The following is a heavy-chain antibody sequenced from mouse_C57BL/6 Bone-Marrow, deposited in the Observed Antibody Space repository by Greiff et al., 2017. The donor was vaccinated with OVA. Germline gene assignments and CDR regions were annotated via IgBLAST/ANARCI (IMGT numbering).Heavy chain of an antibody. J-gene: IGHJ3*01. CDR1: GYTFTDYE. D-gene: IGHD1-1*01. CDR3: TNGGRGSWFAY. V-gene: IGHV1-15*01. CDR2: IDPETGGT. Sequence: QVQLKESGAELVRPGASVTLSCKASGYTFTDYEMHWVKQTPVHGLEWIGAIDPETGGTAYNQKFKGKAILTADKSSSTAYMELRSLTSEDSAVYYCTNGGRGSWFAYWGQGTLVTVSA.